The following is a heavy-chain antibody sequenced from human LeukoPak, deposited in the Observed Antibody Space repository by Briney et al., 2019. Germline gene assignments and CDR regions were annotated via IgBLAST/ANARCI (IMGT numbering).Heavy chain of an antibody. CDR3: ARVLSRWFGELLSHYPINRFDP. Sequence: GASVKVSCKASGYTFTGYYMHRVRQAPGQGLEWMGWINSNSGGTNYAQKFQGRVTMTRDTSISTAYMELSRLRSDDTAVYYCARVLSRWFGELLSHYPINRFDPWGQGTLVTVSS. J-gene: IGHJ5*02. CDR1: GYTFTGYY. CDR2: INSNSGGT. V-gene: IGHV1-2*02. D-gene: IGHD3-10*01.